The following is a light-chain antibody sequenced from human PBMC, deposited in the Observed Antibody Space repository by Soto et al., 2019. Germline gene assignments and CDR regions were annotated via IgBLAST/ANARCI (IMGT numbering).Light chain of an antibody. CDR3: QKYNSAPLT. J-gene: IGKJ5*01. Sequence: DIQMTQSPSSLSASVGDRFSITCRASQAINNYLAWYQQKPGKFPKLLIYAASTLHPGVPSRFSGSGSGTDFTLTISSLQPEDVATYYCQKYNSAPLTFGPGTRLEIK. CDR2: AAS. CDR1: QAINNY. V-gene: IGKV1-27*01.